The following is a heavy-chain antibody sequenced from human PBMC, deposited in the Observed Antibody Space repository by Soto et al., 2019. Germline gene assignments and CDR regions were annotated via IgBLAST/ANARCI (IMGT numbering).Heavy chain of an antibody. V-gene: IGHV3-21*01. CDR1: GFTFSSYS. D-gene: IGHD6-6*01. CDR2: ISSSSSYI. J-gene: IGHJ5*02. Sequence: GGSLRLSCAASGFTFSSYSMNWVRQAPGKGLEWVSSISSSSSYIYYADSVKGRFTISRDNAKNSLYLQMNSLRAEDTAVYYCARVLVAARPYWFDPWGQGTLDTVSS. CDR3: ARVLVAARPYWFDP.